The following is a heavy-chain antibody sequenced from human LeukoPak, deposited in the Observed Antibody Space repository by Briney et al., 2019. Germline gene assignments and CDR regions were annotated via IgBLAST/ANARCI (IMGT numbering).Heavy chain of an antibody. J-gene: IGHJ4*02. CDR3: ARDEWRGPYY. D-gene: IGHD3-3*01. CDR2: IYSGGRT. V-gene: IGHV3-53*01. Sequence: GGSLRLSCAASGFTVSSNYMSWVRQAPGKGLEWVSVIYSGGRTYYADSVKGRFTISRDNSKNTVYLQMNSLRAEDTAVYYCARDEWRGPYYWGQGTLVTVPS. CDR1: GFTVSSNY.